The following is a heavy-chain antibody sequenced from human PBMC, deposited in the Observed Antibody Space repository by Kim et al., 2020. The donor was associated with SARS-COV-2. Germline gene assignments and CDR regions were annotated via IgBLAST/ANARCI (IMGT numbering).Heavy chain of an antibody. CDR1: GYTFTSYA. V-gene: IGHV1-3*01. CDR3: ARSNWEDYYYYGMDV. CDR2: INAGNGNT. Sequence: ASVKVSCKASGYTFTSYAMHWVRQAPGQRLEWMGWINAGNGNTKYSQKFQGRVTITRDTSASTAYMELSSLRSEDTAVYYCARSNWEDYYYYGMDVWGQGTTVTVSS. D-gene: IGHD1-1*01. J-gene: IGHJ6*02.